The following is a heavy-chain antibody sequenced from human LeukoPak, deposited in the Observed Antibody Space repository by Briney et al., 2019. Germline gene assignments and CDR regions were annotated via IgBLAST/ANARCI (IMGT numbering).Heavy chain of an antibody. Sequence: KTSETLSLTCTVSGGSISNSYWNWIRQPPGKGLEWIGRIYTSGSTNYNPSLKSRVTMSVDTSKNQFSLKLSSVTAADTAVYYCARDFRQQLSIDAFDIWGQGTMVTVSS. V-gene: IGHV4-4*07. J-gene: IGHJ3*02. CDR2: IYTSGST. CDR1: GGSISNSY. D-gene: IGHD6-13*01. CDR3: ARDFRQQLSIDAFDI.